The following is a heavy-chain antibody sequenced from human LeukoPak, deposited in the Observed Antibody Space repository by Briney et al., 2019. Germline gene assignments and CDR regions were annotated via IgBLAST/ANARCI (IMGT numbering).Heavy chain of an antibody. CDR1: GYSFINYW. D-gene: IGHD4-17*01. J-gene: IGHJ4*02. CDR3: ARLAATVTTRVFDY. Sequence: GESLKISCKGSGYSFINYWISWVRQMPGKGLEWMGRIDPSDSYTNSNPSFQGHVTMSVDKSISTAYLQWSSLKASDTAMYYCARLAATVTTRVFDYWGQGTLVTVSS. V-gene: IGHV5-10-1*01. CDR2: IDPSDSYT.